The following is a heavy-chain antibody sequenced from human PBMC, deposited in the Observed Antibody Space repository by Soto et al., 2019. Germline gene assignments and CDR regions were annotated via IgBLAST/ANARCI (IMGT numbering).Heavy chain of an antibody. CDR1: GFTCTSSA. D-gene: IGHD2-2*01. Sequence: SVKGSCKASGFTCTSSAVQWVRQARGQRLEWIGWIVVGSGNTNYAQKFQERVTITRDMSTSTAYMELSSLRSEDTAVYYCAALPLVPAASDYWGQGTLFTVSS. V-gene: IGHV1-58*01. J-gene: IGHJ4*02. CDR3: AALPLVPAASDY. CDR2: IVVGSGNT.